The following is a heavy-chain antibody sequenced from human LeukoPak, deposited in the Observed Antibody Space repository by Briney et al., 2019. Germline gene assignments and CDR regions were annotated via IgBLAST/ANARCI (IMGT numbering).Heavy chain of an antibody. V-gene: IGHV3-30*04. Sequence: GRSLRLSCAPSGFTFSSYAMHWVRQAPGKGLEWVAVISSDGSNQYYADSVKGRLTISRDNSKNTLYLQMNSLRAEDTGLYYCARAQRTIGELFSLDYWGQGTLVTVSS. CDR1: GFTFSSYA. D-gene: IGHD3-10*01. CDR3: ARAQRTIGELFSLDY. J-gene: IGHJ4*02. CDR2: ISSDGSNQ.